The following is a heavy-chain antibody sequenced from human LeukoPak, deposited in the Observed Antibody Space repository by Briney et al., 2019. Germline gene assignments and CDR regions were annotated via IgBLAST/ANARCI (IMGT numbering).Heavy chain of an antibody. CDR3: ERDGQSHYNYYSLDV. CDR1: GFTFSSFA. V-gene: IGHV3-30*04. D-gene: IGHD2-2*02. CDR2: ISYDGSNK. Sequence: GGSLRLSCAVSGFTFSSFAMHWVRQAPGKGLEWVAVISYDGSNKYYADSVKGRFTISRDQSKNTLSLQMNSLRAEDTAVYYCERDGQSHYNYYSLDVWGQGTTVTVSS. J-gene: IGHJ6*02.